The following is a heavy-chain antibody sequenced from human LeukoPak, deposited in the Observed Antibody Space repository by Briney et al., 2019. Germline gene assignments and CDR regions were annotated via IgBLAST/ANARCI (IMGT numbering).Heavy chain of an antibody. CDR1: GFTFSSYA. CDR2: IGGSGGST. CDR3: AKDHNTHSSGYYYVDANWFDP. D-gene: IGHD3-22*01. J-gene: IGHJ5*02. Sequence: PGGSLRLSCAAFGFTFSSYAMSGVRKAQGKGREGVSAIGGSGGSTYYADSVKGRFTISRDNSKNTLYLQMNSLRAEDTAVYYCAKDHNTHSSGYYYVDANWFDPWGQGTLVTVSS. V-gene: IGHV3-23*01.